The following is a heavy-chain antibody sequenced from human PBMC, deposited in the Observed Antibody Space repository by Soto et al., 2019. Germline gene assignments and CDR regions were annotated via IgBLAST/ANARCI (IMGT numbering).Heavy chain of an antibody. CDR1: GFTFSSYS. V-gene: IGHV3-21*01. CDR3: ARVYGDYEGVDY. J-gene: IGHJ4*02. D-gene: IGHD4-17*01. CDR2: ISSSSSYI. Sequence: GGSLRLSCAASGFTFSSYSMNWVRQAPGKGLEWVSSISSSSSYIYYADSVKGRFTISRDNAKNSLYLQMNSLRAEDTAVYYCARVYGDYEGVDYWGQGTLVTVSS.